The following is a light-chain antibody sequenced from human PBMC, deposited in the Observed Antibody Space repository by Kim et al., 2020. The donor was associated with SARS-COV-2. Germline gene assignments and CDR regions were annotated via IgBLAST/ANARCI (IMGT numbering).Light chain of an antibody. CDR1: QDIGTY. Sequence: SVGDRITITCRASQDIGTYLNWFRQKPGEAPMLLIYAASYLQSGVPSRFSGSGSDSGTDFTLTISSLQPEDFATYFCQQTFNTPLTFGGGTKVEI. CDR2: AAS. V-gene: IGKV1-39*01. J-gene: IGKJ4*01. CDR3: QQTFNTPLT.